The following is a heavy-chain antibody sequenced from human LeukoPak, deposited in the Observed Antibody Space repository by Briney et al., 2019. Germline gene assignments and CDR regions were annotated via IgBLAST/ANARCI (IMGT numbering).Heavy chain of an antibody. D-gene: IGHD2-2*01. V-gene: IGHV3-48*01. CDR2: ISSSSTI. CDR3: ARDQQVPVALLGTLGNYYYYHYMDV. Sequence: GGSLRLSCAASGFSFSSYNMNWVRQAPGKGLEWVSYISSSSTIYYADSVKGRFTISRDNAMNLLYLQMNSLRAEDTAVYYCARDQQVPVALLGTLGNYYYYHYMDVWGEGTTVTVSS. J-gene: IGHJ6*03. CDR1: GFSFSSYN.